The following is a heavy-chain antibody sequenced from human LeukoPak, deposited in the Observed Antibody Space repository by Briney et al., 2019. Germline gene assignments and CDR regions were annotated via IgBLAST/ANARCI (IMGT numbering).Heavy chain of an antibody. J-gene: IGHJ4*02. CDR2: IRSKLYGGTT. CDR3: TRDKVTWSGSSDY. V-gene: IGHV3-49*03. Sequence: GGSLRLSCTTSGFTFGDYAMSWFRQSPGKGLEWVRVIRSKLYGGTTEYAASVKGRFTISRDDSKSIAYVQMNSLKTEDTAVYYCTRDKVTWSGSSDYWGQGTLVTVSS. CDR1: GFTFGDYA. D-gene: IGHD1-26*01.